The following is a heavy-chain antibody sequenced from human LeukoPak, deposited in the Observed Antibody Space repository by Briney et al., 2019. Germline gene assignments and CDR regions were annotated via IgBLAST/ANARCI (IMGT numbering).Heavy chain of an antibody. Sequence: SETLSLACTVSSGTISTYYGSWFRQPPGKGLEWIGYIYYTGSTNYNPSLKSRVTISLETSKNQFSLKLSSVTAADTAVYYCARYYSSGWTYYFDYWGQGTLVTVSS. D-gene: IGHD6-19*01. J-gene: IGHJ4*02. CDR1: SGTISTYY. V-gene: IGHV4-59*01. CDR3: ARYYSSGWTYYFDY. CDR2: IYYTGST.